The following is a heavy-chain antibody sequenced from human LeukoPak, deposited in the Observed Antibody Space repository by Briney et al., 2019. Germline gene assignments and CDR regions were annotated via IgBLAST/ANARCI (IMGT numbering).Heavy chain of an antibody. Sequence: GGSLRLSCAASGFTFSSYGMHWVRQAPGKGLEWVAFIRYDGSNKYYADSVKGRFTISRDNSKNTLYLQMNSLRAEDTAVYYCAKDLRSGNYYAYFYYYYMDVWGKGTTVTVSS. CDR3: AKDLRSGNYYAYFYYYYMDV. J-gene: IGHJ6*03. D-gene: IGHD3-22*01. V-gene: IGHV3-30*02. CDR1: GFTFSSYG. CDR2: IRYDGSNK.